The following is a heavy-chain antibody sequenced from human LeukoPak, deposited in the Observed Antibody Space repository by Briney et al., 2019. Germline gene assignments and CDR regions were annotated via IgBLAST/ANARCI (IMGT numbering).Heavy chain of an antibody. D-gene: IGHD6-13*01. J-gene: IGHJ5*01. CDR1: GYTFSSYG. Sequence: VASVKVSCKASGYTFSSYGISWVRQAPGQGLEWMGWITVYNGNTKYAHKYQDGVTMTTDTSTSTAYMDLRSLRSDDTAVYYCARDRGYEQQRWLDLWGQGTLVTVSS. V-gene: IGHV1-18*01. CDR2: ITVYNGNT. CDR3: ARDRGYEQQRWLDL.